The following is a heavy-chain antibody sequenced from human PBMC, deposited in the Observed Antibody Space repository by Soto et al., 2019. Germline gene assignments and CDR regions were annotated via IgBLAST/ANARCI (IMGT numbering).Heavy chain of an antibody. CDR3: AKDMATYYYDSSGPTGFDY. D-gene: IGHD3-22*01. J-gene: IGHJ4*02. CDR2: ISWDGGST. V-gene: IGHV3-43*01. CDR1: GFTFDDYT. Sequence: EVQLVESGGVVVQPGGSLRLSCAASGFTFDDYTMHWVRQAPGKGLEWVSLISWDGGSTYYADSVKGRFTISRDNSKNSLYLQMNSLRTEDTALYYCAKDMATYYYDSSGPTGFDYWGQGTLVTVSS.